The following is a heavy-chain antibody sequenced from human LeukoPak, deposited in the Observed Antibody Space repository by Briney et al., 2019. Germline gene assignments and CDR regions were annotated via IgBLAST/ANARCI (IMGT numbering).Heavy chain of an antibody. D-gene: IGHD6-19*01. V-gene: IGHV1-2*06. CDR2: INSKSGGT. CDR3: ARVFSKSGWYYFDY. J-gene: IGHJ4*02. Sequence: ASVKVSCKPSGYTSTDYYIHWVRQAPGQGLEWMGRINSKSGGTNYAQNFQGRVIMTRDTSISTAYMELSRLKSDDTAVYYCARVFSKSGWYYFDYWGQGTLVTVSS. CDR1: GYTSTDYY.